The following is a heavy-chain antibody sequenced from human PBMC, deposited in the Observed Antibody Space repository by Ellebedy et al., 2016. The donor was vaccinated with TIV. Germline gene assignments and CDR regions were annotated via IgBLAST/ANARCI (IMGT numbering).Heavy chain of an antibody. CDR3: ARGRSGSYYSWYFDL. CDR2: ISVYNGNT. D-gene: IGHD1-26*01. V-gene: IGHV1-18*04. CDR1: GYRFNIYG. J-gene: IGHJ2*01. Sequence: AASVKVSCKASGYRFNIYGISWVRQAPGQGLEWMGWISVYNGNTNYAQKLQGRVTMTTDTSTSTAYMELRSLRSDDTAVYYCARGRSGSYYSWYFDLWGRGTLVTVSS.